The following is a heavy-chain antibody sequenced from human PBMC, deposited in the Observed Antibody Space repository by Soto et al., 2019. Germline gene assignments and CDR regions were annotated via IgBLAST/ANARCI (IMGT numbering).Heavy chain of an antibody. Sequence: GGSLRLSCAASGFTFSSYSMNWVRQAPGKGLEWVSSISSSSSYIYYADSVKGRFTISRDNAKNSLYLQMNSLRAEDTAVYYCARAALRDYIWGSYRPGDAFDIWGQGTMVTVSS. J-gene: IGHJ3*02. CDR3: ARAALRDYIWGSYRPGDAFDI. CDR1: GFTFSSYS. D-gene: IGHD3-16*02. V-gene: IGHV3-21*01. CDR2: ISSSSSYI.